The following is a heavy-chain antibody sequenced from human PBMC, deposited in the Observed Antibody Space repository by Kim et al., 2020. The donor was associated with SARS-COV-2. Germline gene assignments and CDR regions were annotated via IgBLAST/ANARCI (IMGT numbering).Heavy chain of an antibody. Sequence: SETLSLTCTVSGASFISSSFNWGWTRQSPGKGLEWIGNIDYSGSTYYNPSLRSRVTISVDTSKKQFSLKLSSVTDADTAVYYCARSYGGSFDYWGQGTLVTVSS. V-gene: IGHV4-39*01. CDR2: IDYSGST. J-gene: IGHJ4*02. CDR1: GASFISSSFN. D-gene: IGHD2-15*01. CDR3: ARSYGGSFDY.